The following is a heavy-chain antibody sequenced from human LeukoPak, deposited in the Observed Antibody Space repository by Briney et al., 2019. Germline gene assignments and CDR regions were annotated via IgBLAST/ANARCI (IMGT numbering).Heavy chain of an antibody. J-gene: IGHJ5*02. D-gene: IGHD3-3*01. CDR3: ARTRLRFRPAWFDP. CDR1: GYTFTSYD. Sequence: ASVKVSCKASGYTFTSYDINWLRQPTAQGLEWMGWMNPNSGNTGYAQKFQGRVTMTSNTSISTAYMELSSLRAEDTAVYYCARTRLRFRPAWFDPWGQGTLVTVSS. CDR2: MNPNSGNT. V-gene: IGHV1-8*01.